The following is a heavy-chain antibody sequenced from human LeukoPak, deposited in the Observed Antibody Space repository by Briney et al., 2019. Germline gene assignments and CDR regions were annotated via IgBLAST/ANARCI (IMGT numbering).Heavy chain of an antibody. V-gene: IGHV3-30-3*01. Sequence: QPGRSLRLSCTASGFTFSNYAMHWVRQAPGKGLEWVALISYDGSNKNYADSVKGRFTISRDNSKNTLYLQMNSLRSEDTAVYYCAKGVVVTATATTKYFDYWGQGTLVTVSS. CDR1: GFTFSNYA. J-gene: IGHJ4*02. CDR3: AKGVVVTATATTKYFDY. D-gene: IGHD2-21*02. CDR2: ISYDGSNK.